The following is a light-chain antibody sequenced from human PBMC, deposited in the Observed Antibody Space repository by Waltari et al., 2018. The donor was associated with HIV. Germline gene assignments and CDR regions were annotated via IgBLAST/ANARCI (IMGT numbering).Light chain of an antibody. CDR3: QRTYNAP. CDR1: QGISRY. J-gene: IGKJ3*01. Sequence: DIQLTQSPSFLSASVGDRVTITCRASQGISRYLNCYRQKPGKVPNFLSSSESNLQSAVPTRLRVSGSETDLTLTISNLQPDDVATYYGQRTYNAPFGPGTKVDIK. CDR2: SES. V-gene: IGKV1-27*01.